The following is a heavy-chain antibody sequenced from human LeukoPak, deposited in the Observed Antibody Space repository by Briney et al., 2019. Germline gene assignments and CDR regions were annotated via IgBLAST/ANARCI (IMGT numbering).Heavy chain of an antibody. D-gene: IGHD7-27*01. Sequence: SGPTLVNPTQTLTLTCSFCGFSRNASGMCVSWIRQPPGKALEWLARIDWDDDTYYSTSLNTRLNISKDTSKNQVVLTMTNMDPVDTATSYCARMNRGNYFDYWGQGTLVTVSS. CDR2: IDWDDDT. V-gene: IGHV2-70*11. J-gene: IGHJ4*02. CDR1: GFSRNASGMC. CDR3: ARMNRGNYFDY.